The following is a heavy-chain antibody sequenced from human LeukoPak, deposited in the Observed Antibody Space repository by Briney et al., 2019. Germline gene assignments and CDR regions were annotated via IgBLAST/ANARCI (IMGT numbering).Heavy chain of an antibody. V-gene: IGHV4-59*01. CDR2: ISYSGST. CDR3: ARAPERWYSYGSYTYHYMDV. CDR1: GDSISNYY. J-gene: IGHJ6*03. Sequence: SETLSLTCTVSGDSISNYYWNWIRQPPGKGLEWIGSISYSGSTNYNPSLESRVTISVDTSKNQISLKLSSVTAADTAIYYCARAPERWYSYGSYTYHYMDVWGRGTTVTVSS. D-gene: IGHD3-10*01.